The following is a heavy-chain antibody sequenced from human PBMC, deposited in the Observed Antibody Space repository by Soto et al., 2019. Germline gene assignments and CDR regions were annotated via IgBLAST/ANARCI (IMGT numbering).Heavy chain of an antibody. CDR2: ISAYNGNT. Sequence: QVQLVQSGAEVKKPGASVKVSCKASGYTFASYAISWMRQAPGQGLEWMGWISAYNGNTNYAQKLQGRVTMTTDTSTSTAYMKLRTLISDDTAGESCARAPPPPAYWGQGPRVPASS. J-gene: IGHJ4*02. V-gene: IGHV1-18*01. CDR1: GYTFASYA. CDR3: ARAPPPPAY. D-gene: IGHD2-2*01.